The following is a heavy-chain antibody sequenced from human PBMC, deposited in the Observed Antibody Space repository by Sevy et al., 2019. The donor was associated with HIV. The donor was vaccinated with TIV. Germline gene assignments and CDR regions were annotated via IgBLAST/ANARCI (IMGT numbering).Heavy chain of an antibody. J-gene: IGHJ6*02. CDR2: ISWNSGSI. V-gene: IGHV3-9*01. D-gene: IGHD3-22*01. Sequence: GGSLRLSCAASGFSFHEYAMHWVRQAPGKGLEWVAGISWNSGSIGYAESEKGRCTISRDNARQSINLQMNGLRADDTDLNYCEKDVNGGCDSLNCNSYYFYYYGLDVWGQGTTVTVSS. CDR3: EKDVNGGCDSLNCNSYYFYYYGLDV. CDR1: GFSFHEYA.